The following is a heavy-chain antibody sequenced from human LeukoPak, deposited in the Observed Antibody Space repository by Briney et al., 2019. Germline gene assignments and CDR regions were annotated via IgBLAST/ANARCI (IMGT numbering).Heavy chain of an antibody. J-gene: IGHJ4*02. CDR3: AKGQGYYCDH. CDR1: RFTFYIVG. CDR2: IQFDGSNI. D-gene: IGHD3-22*01. V-gene: IGHV3-30*02. Sequence: PGVSLRLYCAASRFTFYIVGMHWVRRAPGKGLEGVAFIQFDGSNIYYADSVKGRFTLSRDNSKNTLYLQMHSLRAEDTAIYYCAKGQGYYCDHCGQGSLVTVSS.